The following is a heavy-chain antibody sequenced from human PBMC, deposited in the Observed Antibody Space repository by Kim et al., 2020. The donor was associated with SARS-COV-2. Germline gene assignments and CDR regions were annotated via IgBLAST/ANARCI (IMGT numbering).Heavy chain of an antibody. J-gene: IGHJ3*02. CDR2: ISGSGGST. Sequence: GGSLRLSCAASGFTFSSYAMSWVRQAPGKGLEWVSAISGSGGSTYYADSVKGRFTISRDNSKNTLYLQMNSLRAEDTAVYYCAGRFLYQNCGGDCYSYAFDIWGQGTMVTVSS. CDR1: GFTFSSYA. V-gene: IGHV3-23*01. D-gene: IGHD2-21*01. CDR3: AGRFLYQNCGGDCYSYAFDI.